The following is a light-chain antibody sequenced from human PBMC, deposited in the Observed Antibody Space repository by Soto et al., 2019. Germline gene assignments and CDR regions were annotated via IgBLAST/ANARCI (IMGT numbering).Light chain of an antibody. CDR2: GAS. J-gene: IGKJ2*01. CDR3: QQYNNWPHT. V-gene: IGKV3-15*01. CDR1: QSVSSN. Sequence: EIVMTQSPATLSVSPGERATLSCRAGQSVSSNLAWYQQKPGQAPRLLIYGASTRATGIPARFSGSGSGTEFTLTISSLQSEDFAVYYCQQYNNWPHTFGQGTKLEI.